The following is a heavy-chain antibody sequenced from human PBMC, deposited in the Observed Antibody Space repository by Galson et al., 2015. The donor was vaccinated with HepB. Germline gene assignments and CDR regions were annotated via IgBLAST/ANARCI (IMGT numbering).Heavy chain of an antibody. CDR3: AKDLGASYFYCMDV. V-gene: IGHV3-30*18. J-gene: IGHJ6*02. CDR2: ISYEGSNI. Sequence: SLRLSCAASEFSFSSSGMHWVRQAPGKGLEWVAVISYEGSNIYYEESVKGRFIISRDNSKSTLYLQMNSLRDEDTAVYYCAKDLGASYFYCMDVWGQGTTVTVSS. CDR1: EFSFSSSG. D-gene: IGHD1-26*01.